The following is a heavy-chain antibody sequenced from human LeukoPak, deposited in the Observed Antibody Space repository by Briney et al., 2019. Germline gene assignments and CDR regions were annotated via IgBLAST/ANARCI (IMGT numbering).Heavy chain of an antibody. D-gene: IGHD3-22*01. CDR1: GFTISMHW. V-gene: IGHV3-7*01. J-gene: IGHJ4*02. Sequence: PGGSLRLSCAASGFTISMHWMSWVRQAPGEGLEWVANIKQDGSEKYYVDSVKGRFTISRDNAKNSLHLQMNSLTPEDTAVYYCASHSSGYFGWGQETLVTVSS. CDR2: IKQDGSEK. CDR3: ASHSSGYFG.